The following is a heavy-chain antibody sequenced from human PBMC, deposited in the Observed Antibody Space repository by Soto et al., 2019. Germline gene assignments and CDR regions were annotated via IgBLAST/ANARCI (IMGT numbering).Heavy chain of an antibody. Sequence: QVQLVQSGAEVKKPGSSVKVSCKASGGTFSSYTISWVRQAPGQGLEWMGRIIPILGIASYAQKLQGRVTITSDKATSTAYMELSSLRSEDTAVYYCARDRGIDYCDYLYGYFDLWGRGTLVTVFS. D-gene: IGHD4-17*01. CDR1: GGTFSSYT. CDR3: ARDRGIDYCDYLYGYFDL. V-gene: IGHV1-69*08. CDR2: IIPILGIA. J-gene: IGHJ2*01.